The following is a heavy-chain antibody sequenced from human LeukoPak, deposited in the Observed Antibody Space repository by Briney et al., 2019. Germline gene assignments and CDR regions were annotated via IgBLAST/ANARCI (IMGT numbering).Heavy chain of an antibody. CDR2: ISSSGSYI. Sequence: GSLRLSCTASGFAFSIYEMDWVRQAPGKGLEWVSYISSSGSYIQYAESVKGRFTISRDNAEKSLFLQMNSLRDEDTAVYYCARDPGYSSTGVDAFDIWGRGTMVTVSS. D-gene: IGHD6-13*01. CDR1: GFAFSIYE. CDR3: ARDPGYSSTGVDAFDI. J-gene: IGHJ3*02. V-gene: IGHV3-48*03.